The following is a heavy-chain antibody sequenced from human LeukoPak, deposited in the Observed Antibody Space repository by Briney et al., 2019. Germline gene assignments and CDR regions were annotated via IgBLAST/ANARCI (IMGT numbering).Heavy chain of an antibody. J-gene: IGHJ6*03. D-gene: IGHD2/OR15-2a*01. CDR3: ARATRSFPPYYMDV. CDR2: ISYDGSNK. Sequence: GGSLRLSCAASGFTFSSYAMHWVRQAPGKGLEWVAVISYDGSNKYYADSVKGRFTISRDNSKNTLYLQMNSLRSEDTAVYYCARATRSFPPYYMDVWGKGTTVTVSS. CDR1: GFTFSSYA. V-gene: IGHV3-30-3*01.